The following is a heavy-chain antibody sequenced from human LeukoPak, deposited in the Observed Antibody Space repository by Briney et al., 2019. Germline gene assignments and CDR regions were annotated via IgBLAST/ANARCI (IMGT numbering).Heavy chain of an antibody. Sequence: PGGSLRLSCAASGFTFSSYGMHWARQAPGKGLEWVAFIRYDGSNKYFADSVKGRFTISRDNSKNTLYLQMNGLRAEDTAVYYCAKIPSAVPGRRFDYWGQGTLVTVSS. J-gene: IGHJ4*02. CDR1: GFTFSSYG. V-gene: IGHV3-30*02. D-gene: IGHD6-19*01. CDR3: AKIPSAVPGRRFDY. CDR2: IRYDGSNK.